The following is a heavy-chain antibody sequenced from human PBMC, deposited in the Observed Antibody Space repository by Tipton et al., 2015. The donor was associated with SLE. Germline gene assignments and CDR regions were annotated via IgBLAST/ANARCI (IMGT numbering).Heavy chain of an antibody. CDR1: GGSVSSGNYY. CDR3: VREVRRSYCFDF. Sequence: TLSHTCTVSGGSVSSGNYYWSWIRQPPGKGLEWIGYMYYSGSTNYNPSLKSRVTISVDTSKNQFSLKLSSVTAADTAVYFCVREVRRSYCFDFWGQGAPVTVSA. J-gene: IGHJ4*02. CDR2: MYYSGST. V-gene: IGHV4-61*01.